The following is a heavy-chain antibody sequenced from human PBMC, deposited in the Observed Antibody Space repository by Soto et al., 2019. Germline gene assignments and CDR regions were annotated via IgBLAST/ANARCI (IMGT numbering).Heavy chain of an antibody. CDR1: GYTFTNYD. D-gene: IGHD6-19*01. CDR2: MNPSSGET. CDR3: ARGPAYSSVWFPFDS. J-gene: IGHJ4*02. Sequence: QVQLVQSGAEVKKPAASVKVSCKASGYTFTNYDIHWVRHATGQGLEWIGWMNPSSGETGYAQKFRGRVAMTRDTFISTVSMGLSRLGSEVSAVYYWARGPAYSSVWFPFDSWGPGTLVTASS. V-gene: IGHV1-8*01.